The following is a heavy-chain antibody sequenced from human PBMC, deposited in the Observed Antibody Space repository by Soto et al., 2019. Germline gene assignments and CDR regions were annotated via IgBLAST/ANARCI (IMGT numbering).Heavy chain of an antibody. D-gene: IGHD3-3*01. CDR2: ISWNSGSI. CDR1: GFTFDDYA. V-gene: IGHV3-9*01. Sequence: GGSLRLSCAASGFTFDDYAMHWVRQAPGKGLEWVSGISWNSGSIGYADSVKGRFTISRDNAKNSLYLQMNSLRAEDTALYYCAKDGFYYMDVWGKGTTVTVSS. J-gene: IGHJ6*03. CDR3: AKDGFYYMDV.